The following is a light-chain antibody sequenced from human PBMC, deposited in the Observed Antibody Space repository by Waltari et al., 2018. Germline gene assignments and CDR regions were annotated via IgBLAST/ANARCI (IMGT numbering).Light chain of an antibody. V-gene: IGKV3-20*01. J-gene: IGKJ2*01. CDR3: QQYGSSIMYT. CDR2: GAY. CDR1: QSLTKKY. Sequence: VLTQSPGTLSLSPGETATLSCRADQSLTKKYLAWYQQKPGQAPRLLIYGAYSRAAGIPDRFSGSGSGTDFTLTISRLEPEDSAVYYCQQYGSSIMYTFGQGTKLEIK.